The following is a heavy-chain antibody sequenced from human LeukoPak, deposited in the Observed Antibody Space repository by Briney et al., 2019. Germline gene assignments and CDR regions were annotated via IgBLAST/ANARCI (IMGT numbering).Heavy chain of an antibody. V-gene: IGHV3-23*01. D-gene: IGHD1-26*01. Sequence: GGSLRLSCAASGFTFSSYAMSWVRQAPGKGLEWVSAISGSGGSTYYADSVTGRFTISRDNAKNSLYLQMNSLRAEDTAVYYCVRDDSRYGGSPGYWGQGTLVIV. CDR2: ISGSGGST. CDR1: GFTFSSYA. CDR3: VRDDSRYGGSPGY. J-gene: IGHJ4*02.